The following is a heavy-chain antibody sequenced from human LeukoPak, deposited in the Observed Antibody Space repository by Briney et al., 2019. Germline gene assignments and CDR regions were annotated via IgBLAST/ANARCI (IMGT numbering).Heavy chain of an antibody. CDR2: TYYSGST. D-gene: IGHD1-26*01. V-gene: IGHV4-59*08. CDR1: GGSISSYY. J-gene: IGHJ2*01. Sequence: SETLSLTCTVSGGSISSYYWSWIRQPPGKGLEWIGYTYYSGSTNYNPSLKSRVTISVDTSKNQFSLKLSSVTAADTAVYYCARLGSGSYPGIWHFDLWGRGTLVTVSS. CDR3: ARLGSGSYPGIWHFDL.